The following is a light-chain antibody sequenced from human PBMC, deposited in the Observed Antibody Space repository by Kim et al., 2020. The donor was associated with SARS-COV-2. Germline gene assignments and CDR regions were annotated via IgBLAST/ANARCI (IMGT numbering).Light chain of an antibody. V-gene: IGLV4-69*01. CDR2: LNSDGSH. CDR3: QTWGTGIWV. Sequence: SVKLTCPLGIEHSSNPIAWHQQQAEKGPRYLMTLNSDGSHSKGDAIPDRFSGSSSGAERYLTISGLQSDDEADYYCQTWGTGIWVFGGGTQLTVL. J-gene: IGLJ3*02. CDR1: IEHSSNP.